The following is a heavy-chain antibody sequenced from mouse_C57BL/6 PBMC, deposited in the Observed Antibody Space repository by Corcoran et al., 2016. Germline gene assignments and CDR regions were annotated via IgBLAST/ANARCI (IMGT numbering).Heavy chain of an antibody. Sequence: DVQLQESGPGLVKPSQSLSLTCSVTGYSITSGYYWNWIRQFPGNKLEWMGYISFDGSNNYNPSLKNRISITRDTSKNQFFLKLNSVTTEDTATYFCSSDEGIYSLFAYWCQGILVTVSA. CDR3: SSDEGIYSLFAY. D-gene: IGHD6-2*01. V-gene: IGHV3-6*01. CDR1: GYSITSGYY. CDR2: ISFDGSN. J-gene: IGHJ3*01.